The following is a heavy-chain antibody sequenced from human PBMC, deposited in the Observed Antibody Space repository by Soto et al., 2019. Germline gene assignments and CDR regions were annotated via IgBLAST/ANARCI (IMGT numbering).Heavy chain of an antibody. J-gene: IGHJ4*02. V-gene: IGHV2-5*02. CDR1: GFSLNTRGVG. Sequence: QITLKESGPPLVIPTQTLTLTCTFSGFSLNTRGVGVGWIRQPPGKALEWVALIHWDDEKRYSPSLRNTLTITTDTFKNQVVLIMTNVEPVDTATYYCAYRPFVLCRGWNFDFWGQGIPVTVSS. CDR3: AYRPFVLCRGWNFDF. CDR2: IHWDDEK. D-gene: IGHD6-19*01.